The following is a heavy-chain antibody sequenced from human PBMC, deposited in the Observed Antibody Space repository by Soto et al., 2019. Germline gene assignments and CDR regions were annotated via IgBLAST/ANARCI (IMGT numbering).Heavy chain of an antibody. CDR2: IKGDGSAK. CDR3: ARDQVAYYYGSGPRHYGMDF. J-gene: IGHJ6*02. D-gene: IGHD3-10*01. Sequence: GGSLRLSCAASGFTFGNYWMTWVRQAPGKGLEWVANIKGDGSAKSYLDSVRGRFTVSRDNAKNSLFLQMNILRAEDTAVYYCARDQVAYYYGSGPRHYGMDFWGQGITVSVSS. CDR1: GFTFGNYW. V-gene: IGHV3-7*05.